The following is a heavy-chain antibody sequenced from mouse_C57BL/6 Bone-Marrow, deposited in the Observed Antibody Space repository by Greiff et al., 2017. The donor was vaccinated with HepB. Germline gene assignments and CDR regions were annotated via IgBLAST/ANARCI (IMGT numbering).Heavy chain of an antibody. CDR3: ARRGYDYYFDY. V-gene: IGHV1-64*01. CDR1: GYTFTSYW. Sequence: VQLQQSGAELVKPGASVKLSCKASGYTFTSYWMHWVKQRPGQGLEWIGMIHPNSGSTNYNEKFKSKATLTVDKSSSTAYMQLSSLTSEDSAVYYCARRGYDYYFDYWGQGTTLTVSS. CDR2: IHPNSGST. D-gene: IGHD2-14*01. J-gene: IGHJ2*01.